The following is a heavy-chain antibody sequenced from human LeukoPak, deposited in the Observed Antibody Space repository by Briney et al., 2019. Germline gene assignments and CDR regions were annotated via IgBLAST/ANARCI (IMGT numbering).Heavy chain of an antibody. CDR2: IYYSGST. J-gene: IGHJ4*02. CDR1: GGSISSSSYY. CDR3: ARDLAAAGRNFDY. D-gene: IGHD6-13*01. Sequence: SETLSLTCTVSGGSISSSSYYWGWIRQPPGKGLEWIGSIYYSGSTYYNPSLKSRVTISVDTSKNQFSLKLSSVTAADTAVYYCARDLAAAGRNFDYWGQGTLVTVSS. V-gene: IGHV4-39*07.